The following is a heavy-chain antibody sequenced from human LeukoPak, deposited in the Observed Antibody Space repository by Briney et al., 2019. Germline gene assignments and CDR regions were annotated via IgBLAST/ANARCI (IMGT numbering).Heavy chain of an antibody. J-gene: IGHJ4*02. Sequence: HRASVKVSCKASGYTFTGYYMHWVRQAPGQGLEWMGIINPSGGSTSYAQEFQGRVTMTRDTSTSTVYMELSSLRSEDTAVYYCAREGGYCSGGSCYSFSRIDYWGQGTLVTVSS. CDR3: AREGGYCSGGSCYSFSRIDY. D-gene: IGHD2-15*01. CDR2: INPSGGST. CDR1: GYTFTGYY. V-gene: IGHV1-46*01.